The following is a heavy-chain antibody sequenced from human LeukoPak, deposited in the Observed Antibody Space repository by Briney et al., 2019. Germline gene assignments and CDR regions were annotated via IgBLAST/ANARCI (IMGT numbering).Heavy chain of an antibody. J-gene: IGHJ6*03. Sequence: ASVKVSCKASGYTFTSYYMHWVRQAPGQGLEWMGGINPNSGGTNYAQKFQGRVTMTRDTSISTAYMELSRLRSDDTAVYYCAREGSEQQLVLFRAPYYYYYMDVWGKGTTVTISS. CDR1: GYTFTSYY. V-gene: IGHV1-2*02. CDR2: INPNSGGT. CDR3: AREGSEQQLVLFRAPYYYYYMDV. D-gene: IGHD6-13*01.